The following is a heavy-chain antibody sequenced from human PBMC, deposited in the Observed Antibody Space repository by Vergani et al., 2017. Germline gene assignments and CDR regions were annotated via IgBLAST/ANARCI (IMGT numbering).Heavy chain of an antibody. V-gene: IGHV3-13*01. Sequence: EVQLVESGGGLVQPGRSLRLSCAASGFTFSSNDFHWVRQTAGKGLEWVSSIGVDGDRYYSDSVKGRFTISRDNGQSYLYLDMDNLRVEDTAVYFCAKEFCGTGNCYGWNHLEVWGEGTSVTVSS. D-gene: IGHD1-1*01. J-gene: IGHJ6*04. CDR2: IGVDGDR. CDR3: AKEFCGTGNCYGWNHLEV. CDR1: GFTFSSND.